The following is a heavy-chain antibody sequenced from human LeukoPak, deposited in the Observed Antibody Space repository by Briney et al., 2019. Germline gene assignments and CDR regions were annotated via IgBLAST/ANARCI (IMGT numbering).Heavy chain of an antibody. Sequence: ASVKVSCKASGYTFTGYYMHWVRQAPGQGLEWMGWINPNSGGTNYAQKFQGRVTITADKSTSTAYMELSSLRSEDTAVYYCARASGYDLILFDYWGQGTLVTVSS. CDR1: GYTFTGYY. V-gene: IGHV1-2*02. J-gene: IGHJ4*02. CDR3: ARASGYDLILFDY. CDR2: INPNSGGT. D-gene: IGHD5-12*01.